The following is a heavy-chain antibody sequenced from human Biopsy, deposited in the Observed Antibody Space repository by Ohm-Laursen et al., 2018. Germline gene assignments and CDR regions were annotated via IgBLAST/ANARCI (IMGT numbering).Heavy chain of an antibody. CDR2: IYSSGST. J-gene: IGHJ3*02. CDR1: GGSLSSYY. CDR3: ARWTPEYDSSRYYLDAFDI. V-gene: IGHV4-4*07. D-gene: IGHD3-22*01. Sequence: SETLSLTCTVSGGSLSSYYWSWIRQPAGKGLEWIGRIYSSGSTNYNPSLKSRVTLSMDTSKRQFPLNLSLVTAADTAVYYCARWTPEYDSSRYYLDAFDIWGQGTKVTVSS.